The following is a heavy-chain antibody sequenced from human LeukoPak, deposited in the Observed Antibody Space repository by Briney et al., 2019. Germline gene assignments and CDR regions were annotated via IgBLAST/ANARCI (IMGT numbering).Heavy chain of an antibody. CDR3: AKDANDFWSGYYSSSILHDY. D-gene: IGHD3-3*01. CDR1: GFTFSSYG. J-gene: IGHJ4*02. V-gene: IGHV3-30*18. CDR2: ISYDESNK. Sequence: PGGSLRLSCAASGFTFSSYGMHWVRQAPGKGLEWVAVISYDESNKYYADSVKGRFTISRDNSKNTLYLQMNSLRAEDTAVYYCAKDANDFWSGYYSSSILHDYWGQGTLVTVSS.